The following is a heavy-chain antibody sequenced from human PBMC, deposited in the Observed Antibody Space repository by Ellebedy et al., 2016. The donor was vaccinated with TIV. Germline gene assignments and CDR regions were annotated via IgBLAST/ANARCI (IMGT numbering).Heavy chain of an antibody. Sequence: ASVKVSXKASGYTFTNYYVQWVRQAPGQGLEWMGMITPSGGSTNYAQKFQGRVTLTRATSTSTVYMELNSLRSDDTAVYFCARGPLRYSDFWGQGTLVTVSS. CDR2: ITPSGGST. CDR3: ARGPLRYSDF. D-gene: IGHD3-9*01. CDR1: GYTFTNYY. J-gene: IGHJ4*02. V-gene: IGHV1-46*01.